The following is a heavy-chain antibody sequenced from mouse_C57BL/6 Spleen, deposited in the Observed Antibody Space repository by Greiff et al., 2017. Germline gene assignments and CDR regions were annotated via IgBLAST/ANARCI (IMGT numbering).Heavy chain of an antibody. CDR1: GYTFTSYW. V-gene: IGHV1-61*01. CDR2: IYPSDSET. J-gene: IGHJ3*01. Sequence: QVQLQQPGAELVRPGSSVKLSCKASGYTFTSYWMDWVKQRPGQGLEWIGNIYPSDSETHYNQKFKDKATLTVDKSSSTAYMQLSSLTSEDSAVYYCARSGYDYEVASRGQGTLVTVSA. CDR3: ARSGYDYEVAS. D-gene: IGHD2-4*01.